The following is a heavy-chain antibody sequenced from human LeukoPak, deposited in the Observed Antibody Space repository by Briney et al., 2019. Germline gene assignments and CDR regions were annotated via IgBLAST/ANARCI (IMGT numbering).Heavy chain of an antibody. CDR2: IVPMFGTG. Sequence: SVKVSCKASGGIFSSYAISWVRQAPGQGLEWMGGIVPMFGTGNYAQKFQGRVTITADESTSTAYMELSSLRSEDTAVYYCARLWGSGSPPVYFDYWGQGTLVTVSS. V-gene: IGHV1-69*13. J-gene: IGHJ4*02. D-gene: IGHD3-10*01. CDR3: ARLWGSGSPPVYFDY. CDR1: GGIFSSYA.